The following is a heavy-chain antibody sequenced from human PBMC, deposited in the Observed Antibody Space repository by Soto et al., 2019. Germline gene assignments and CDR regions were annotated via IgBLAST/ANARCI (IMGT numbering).Heavy chain of an antibody. Sequence: HPGGSLRLSCAASGFTFSSYGMHWVRQAPGKGLEWVAVIWYDGSNKYYADSVKGRFTISRDNSKNTLYLQMNSLRAEDTAVYYCARGLLYYYDSSGFPSDYWGQGTLVTVSS. D-gene: IGHD3-22*01. CDR3: ARGLLYYYDSSGFPSDY. CDR1: GFTFSSYG. J-gene: IGHJ4*02. CDR2: IWYDGSNK. V-gene: IGHV3-33*01.